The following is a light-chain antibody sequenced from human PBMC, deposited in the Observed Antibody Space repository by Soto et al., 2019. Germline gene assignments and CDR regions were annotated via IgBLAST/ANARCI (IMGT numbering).Light chain of an antibody. CDR2: GAS. Sequence: EIVLTQSPGTLSLSPGERATLSCRASQSVSNNYLAWYQQKPGQAPRLLIYGASNRATGIPDRFSGSGSGTDFTLTISRLEPEDFAVYYCQQRSNWPHTFGPGTKLEIK. V-gene: IGKV3D-20*02. J-gene: IGKJ2*01. CDR3: QQRSNWPHT. CDR1: QSVSNNY.